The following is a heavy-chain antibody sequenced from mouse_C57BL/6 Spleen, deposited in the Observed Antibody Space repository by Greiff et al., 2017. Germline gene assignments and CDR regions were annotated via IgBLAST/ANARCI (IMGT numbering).Heavy chain of an antibody. D-gene: IGHD1-1*01. Sequence: QVQLQQPGAELVKPGASVKMSCKASGYTFTIYWITWVKQRPGQGLEWIGDIYPGSGSTNYNEKFKSKATLTVDTSSSTAYMQLSSLTSEDSAVYYCARNYCGSSYVWFAYWGQGTLVTVSA. J-gene: IGHJ3*01. CDR2: IYPGSGST. CDR3: ARNYCGSSYVWFAY. CDR1: GYTFTIYW. V-gene: IGHV1-55*01.